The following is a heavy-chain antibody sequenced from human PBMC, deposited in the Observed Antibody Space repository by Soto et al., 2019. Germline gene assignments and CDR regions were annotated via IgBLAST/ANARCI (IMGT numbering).Heavy chain of an antibody. Sequence: GASLNLSCQCSGYTFSNFWIGWVRQLPGKGLEWMGIIYPGDHETRYSPSFHGKVTISADKFINTAYLQWNSLEASDTAFYFCARSPRSSPYFDYWGQGALVTVSS. CDR3: ARSPRSSPYFDY. CDR2: IYPGDHET. CDR1: GYTFSNFW. V-gene: IGHV5-51*01. D-gene: IGHD6-13*01. J-gene: IGHJ4*02.